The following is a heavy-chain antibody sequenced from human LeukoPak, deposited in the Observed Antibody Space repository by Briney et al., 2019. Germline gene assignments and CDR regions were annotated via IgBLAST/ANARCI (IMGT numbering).Heavy chain of an antibody. V-gene: IGHV1-18*01. Sequence: ASVNVSCKASGYTFTKYAINWVRQAPGQGLELMGWLNTYTGDTYYEQKFQGRVTLTTQTSATTAYMELRGLTSDGTAVYYCTKDGETSYYMDVWGGGTTVIVSS. CDR3: TKDGETSYYMDV. CDR1: GYTFTKYA. D-gene: IGHD3-10*01. J-gene: IGHJ6*03. CDR2: LNTYTGDT.